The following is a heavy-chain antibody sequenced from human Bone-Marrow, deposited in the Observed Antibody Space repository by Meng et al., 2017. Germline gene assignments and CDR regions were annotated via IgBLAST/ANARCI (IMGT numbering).Heavy chain of an antibody. D-gene: IGHD5-18*01. V-gene: IGHV1-8*01. CDR2: MNPNSGNT. J-gene: IGHJ4*02. CDR1: GYTFTNYY. Sequence: ASVKVSCKASGYTFTNYYINWVQQATGQGLQWMGWMNPNSGNTGHTQKFQGRVTMTRNTSKSTAYMELSSLRSEDTAVYYCARAASYGTENFDYWGQGTLVTVSS. CDR3: ARAASYGTENFDY.